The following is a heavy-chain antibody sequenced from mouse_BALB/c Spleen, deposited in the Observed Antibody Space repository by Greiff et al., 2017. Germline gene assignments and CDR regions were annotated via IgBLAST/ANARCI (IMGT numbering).Heavy chain of an antibody. J-gene: IGHJ4*01. CDR2: ISYSGST. V-gene: IGHV3-2*02. D-gene: IGHD1-1*01. CDR1: GYSITSDYA. CDR3: ARDSSYYAMDY. Sequence: EVQLVESGPGLVKPSQSLSLTCTVTGYSITSDYAWNWIRQFPGNKLEWMGYISYSGSTSYNPSLKSRISITRDTSKNQFFLQLNSVTTEDTATYYCARDSSYYAMDYWGQGTSVTVSS.